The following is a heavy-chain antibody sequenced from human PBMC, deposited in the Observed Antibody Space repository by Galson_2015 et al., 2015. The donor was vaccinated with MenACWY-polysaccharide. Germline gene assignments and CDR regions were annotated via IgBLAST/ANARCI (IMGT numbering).Heavy chain of an antibody. D-gene: IGHD5-18*01. CDR2: VDYSGNS. J-gene: IGHJ4*02. V-gene: IGHV4-39*07. CDR3: VRAGRTDRGVVGYGWGLDY. CDR1: GGSIRRTSHY. Sequence: ETLSPTCTVSGGSIRRTSHYWGWIRQPPGKGLEWTGTVDYSGNSYYNASLKSRITISIDTSRTQLSLKLTSVTAADTAVYYCVRAGRTDRGVVGYGWGLDYWGQGILVTVSS.